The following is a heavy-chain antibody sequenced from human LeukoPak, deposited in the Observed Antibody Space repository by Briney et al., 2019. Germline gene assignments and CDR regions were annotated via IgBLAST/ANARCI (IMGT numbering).Heavy chain of an antibody. V-gene: IGHV4-59*12. D-gene: IGHD3-3*01. Sequence: SETLSLTCTVSGGSISSYYWSWIRQPPGRGLEWIGYIYYSGSTNYNPSLKSRVTISVDTSKNQFSLKLSSVTAADTAVYYCARGYYDFWSGPSNWFDPWGQGTLVTVSS. CDR2: IYYSGST. J-gene: IGHJ5*02. CDR1: GGSISSYY. CDR3: ARGYYDFWSGPSNWFDP.